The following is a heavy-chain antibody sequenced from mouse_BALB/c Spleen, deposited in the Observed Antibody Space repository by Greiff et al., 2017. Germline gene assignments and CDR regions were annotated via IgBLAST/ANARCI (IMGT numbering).Heavy chain of an antibody. V-gene: IGHV5-9-4*01. Sequence: EVKVEESGGGLVKPGGSLKLSCAASGFTFSSYAMSWVRQSPEKRLEWVAEISSGGSYTYYPDTVTGRFTISRDNAKNTLYLEMSSLRSEDTAMYYCASGEVRRGFAYWGQGTLVTVSA. CDR2: ISSGGSYT. D-gene: IGHD2-14*01. CDR1: GFTFSSYA. J-gene: IGHJ3*01. CDR3: ASGEVRRGFAY.